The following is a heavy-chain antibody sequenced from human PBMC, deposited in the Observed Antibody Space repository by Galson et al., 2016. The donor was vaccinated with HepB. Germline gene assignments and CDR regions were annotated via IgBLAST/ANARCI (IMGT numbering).Heavy chain of an antibody. Sequence: SLRLSCAASGFTFRNYAMSWVRQAPGKGLEWVSGVTGSGGSTYHADSVKGRFTISSDNSKNTVYLQMNSLSAEDTAVYYCAKEGTIFGMIPYGVDVWGQGTTVTVSS. CDR2: VTGSGGST. J-gene: IGHJ6*02. D-gene: IGHD3-3*01. V-gene: IGHV3-23*01. CDR1: GFTFRNYA. CDR3: AKEGTIFGMIPYGVDV.